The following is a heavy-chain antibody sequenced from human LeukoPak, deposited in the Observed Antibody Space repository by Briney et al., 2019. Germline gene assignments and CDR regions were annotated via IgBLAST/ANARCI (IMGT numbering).Heavy chain of an antibody. Sequence: GGSLRLSCAASGFTFSSYSMNWVRQAPGKGLEWVSSISSSSSYIYYADSVKGRYTISRDNAKDSLYLQMNSLRAEDTAVYYCARGVWFGELAYGMDVWGQGTTVTVSS. D-gene: IGHD3-10*01. CDR2: ISSSSSYI. V-gene: IGHV3-21*01. CDR3: ARGVWFGELAYGMDV. J-gene: IGHJ6*02. CDR1: GFTFSSYS.